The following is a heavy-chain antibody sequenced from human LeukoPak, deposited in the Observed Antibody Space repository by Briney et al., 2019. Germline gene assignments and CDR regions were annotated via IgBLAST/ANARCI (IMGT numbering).Heavy chain of an antibody. J-gene: IGHJ6*02. D-gene: IGHD3-3*01. Sequence: ASVKVSCKASGYTFTSYAMNWVRQAPGQGLERMGWINTNTGNPTYAQGFTGRFVFSLDTSVSTAYLQISSLKAEDTAVYYCARAREARFLEWLFVDYYYGMDVWGQGTTVTVSS. CDR1: GYTFTSYA. CDR3: ARAREARFLEWLFVDYYYGMDV. CDR2: INTNTGNP. V-gene: IGHV7-4-1*02.